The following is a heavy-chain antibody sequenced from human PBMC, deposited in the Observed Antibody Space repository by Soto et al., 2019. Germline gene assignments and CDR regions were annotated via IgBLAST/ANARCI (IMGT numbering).Heavy chain of an antibody. V-gene: IGHV4-34*01. J-gene: IGHJ4*02. CDR1: GGSFSGYY. D-gene: IGHD1-1*01. Sequence: SETLSLTCGVYGGSFSGYYWSWIRQPPGKGLEWIGEINHSGSTNYNPSLKSRVTISVDTSNNQFSLKLSSVTAADTAVYYCARQRAVSRHFDYWGQGTLVTVSS. CDR2: INHSGST. CDR3: ARQRAVSRHFDY.